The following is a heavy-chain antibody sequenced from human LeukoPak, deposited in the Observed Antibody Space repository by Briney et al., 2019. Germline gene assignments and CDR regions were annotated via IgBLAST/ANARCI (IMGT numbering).Heavy chain of an antibody. CDR2: ASTDGTP. D-gene: IGHD2-21*01. CDR1: GFTFGNYA. CDR3: AKLGHGGYYSYMDV. J-gene: IGHJ6*03. V-gene: IGHV3-23*01. Sequence: GGSLRLSCTVSGFTFGNYAMTWVRQGPGKGLESVSSASTDGTPYYANSAKGRFTISRDNSKSTLYLRMNSLRAEDTAVYYCAKLGHGGYYSYMDVWGKGTTVTVSS.